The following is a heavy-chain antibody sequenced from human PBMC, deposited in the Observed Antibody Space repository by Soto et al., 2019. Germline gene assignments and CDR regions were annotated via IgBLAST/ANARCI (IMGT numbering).Heavy chain of an antibody. Sequence: GGSLRLSCAASGFTFSDYYMSWIRQAPGKGLEWVSYTSSSSSYTNYADSVKGRFTISRDNAKNSLYLQMNSLRAEDTAVYYCARVPLSGWFDPWGQGTLVTVSS. CDR2: TSSSSSYT. CDR1: GFTFSDYY. V-gene: IGHV3-11*06. J-gene: IGHJ5*02. CDR3: ARVPLSGWFDP.